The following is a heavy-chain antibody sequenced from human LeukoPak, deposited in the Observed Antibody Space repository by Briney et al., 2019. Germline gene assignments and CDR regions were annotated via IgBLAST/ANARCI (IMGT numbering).Heavy chain of an antibody. J-gene: IGHJ4*02. D-gene: IGHD3-10*01. CDR1: GGSISSGSYY. CDR3: ARDAMVRGVSY. CDR2: IYTSGST. V-gene: IGHV4-61*02. Sequence: SETLSLTCTVSGGSISSGSYYWSWIRQPAGKGLEWIGRIYTSGSTNYNPSLKSRVTISVDTSKNQFSLKLSSVTAADTAVYYCARDAMVRGVSYWGQGTLVTVPS.